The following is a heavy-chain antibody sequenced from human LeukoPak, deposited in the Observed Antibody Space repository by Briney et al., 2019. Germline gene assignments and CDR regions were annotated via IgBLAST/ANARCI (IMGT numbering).Heavy chain of an antibody. CDR2: IYHSGST. CDR1: GSGYSISGGYY. V-gene: IGHV4-38-2*02. CDR3: AGQFDSSGSYFY. J-gene: IGHJ4*02. Sequence: SETLSLTCTVSGSGYSISGGYYWGWIRQPPGKGLEWIGSIYHSGSTYYNPSLKSRATISVDTSKNQYSLKLKSVTAADTAVYYCAGQFDSSGSYFYWGQGTLVTVSS. D-gene: IGHD3-22*01.